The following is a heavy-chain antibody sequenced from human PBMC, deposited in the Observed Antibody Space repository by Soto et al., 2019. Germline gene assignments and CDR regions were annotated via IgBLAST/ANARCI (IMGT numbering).Heavy chain of an antibody. V-gene: IGHV1-69*06. CDR1: GGTFSSYA. CDR3: ARSDPDNYYYYGMDV. CDR2: IIPIFGTA. Sequence: VKVSCKASGGTFSSYAISWVRQAPGQGLEWMGGIIPIFGTANYAQKFQGRVTITADKSTSTAYMELSSLRSEDTAVYYCARSDPDNYYYYGMDVWGQGTTVTVSS. J-gene: IGHJ6*02. D-gene: IGHD3-9*01.